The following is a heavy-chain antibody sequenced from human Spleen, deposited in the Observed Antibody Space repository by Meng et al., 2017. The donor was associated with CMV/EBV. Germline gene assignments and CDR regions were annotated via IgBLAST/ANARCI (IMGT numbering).Heavy chain of an antibody. J-gene: IGHJ4*02. CDR1: GYTFSSHA. Sequence: CKASGYTFSSHAISWVRQAPGQGLEWMGGIIPIFGTPDRAQKFQGRVTITTDESTSTAYMELSSLRSDDTAVYYCARSITIFQIDFWGQGTLVTVSS. V-gene: IGHV1-69*05. CDR3: ARSITIFQIDF. CDR2: IIPIFGTP. D-gene: IGHD3-3*01.